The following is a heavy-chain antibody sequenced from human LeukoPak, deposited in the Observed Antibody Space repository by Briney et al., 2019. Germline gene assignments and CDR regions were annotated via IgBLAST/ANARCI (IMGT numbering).Heavy chain of an antibody. D-gene: IGHD2-15*01. CDR2: IKSKTDGGTT. Sequence: PGGSLRLSCAASGFTFSKHWMSWIRQAPGKGLEWVGRIKSKTDGGTTDYAAPVKGRFTISRDDSKNTLYLQMNSLKTEDTAVYYCTTVASVVVVADTSLPFDYWGQGTLVTVSS. CDR1: GFTFSKHW. J-gene: IGHJ4*02. V-gene: IGHV3-15*01. CDR3: TTVASVVVVADTSLPFDY.